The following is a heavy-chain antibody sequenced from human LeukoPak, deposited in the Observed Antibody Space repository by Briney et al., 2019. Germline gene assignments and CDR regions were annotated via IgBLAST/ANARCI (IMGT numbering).Heavy chain of an antibody. J-gene: IGHJ4*02. D-gene: IGHD3-22*01. CDR2: ISASGGTT. CDR3: AKGPDYDSSGYYYDY. V-gene: IGHV3-23*01. Sequence: PGGSLRLSCAASGFTFSSYAMRWVRQAPGKGLEWVSGISASGGTTYYADSVKGRSTISRDNSKNILYLQMNSLRDEDTAIYYCAKGPDYDSSGYYYDYWGQGTLVTVSS. CDR1: GFTFSSYA.